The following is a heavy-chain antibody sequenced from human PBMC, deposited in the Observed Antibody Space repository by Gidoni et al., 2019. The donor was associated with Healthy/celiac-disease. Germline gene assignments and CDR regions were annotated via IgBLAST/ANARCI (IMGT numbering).Heavy chain of an antibody. Sequence: QVQLVESGGGLVKPGGSLRLSCAASGFTFSDYYMSWIRQAPGKGLEWVSYISSSSSYTNYADSVKGRFTISRDNAKNSLYLQMNSLRAEDTAVYYCAGGPNYDILTGYYMALDYWGQGTLVTVSS. CDR1: GFTFSDYY. CDR2: ISSSSSYT. CDR3: AGGPNYDILTGYYMALDY. D-gene: IGHD3-9*01. V-gene: IGHV3-11*05. J-gene: IGHJ4*02.